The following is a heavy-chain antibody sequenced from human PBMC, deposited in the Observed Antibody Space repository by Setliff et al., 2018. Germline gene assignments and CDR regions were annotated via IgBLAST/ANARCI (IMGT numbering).Heavy chain of an antibody. Sequence: GASVKVSCKASGYTFTSYGISWVRQAPGQGLEWMGWISAYNGNTNYAQKFQGRVTITRDTSASTVYMELSSLRYEDTAVYYCASAEVVVAPWGQGTLVTVSS. V-gene: IGHV1-18*01. CDR3: ASAEVVVAP. D-gene: IGHD2-15*01. CDR1: GYTFTSYG. J-gene: IGHJ4*02. CDR2: ISAYNGNT.